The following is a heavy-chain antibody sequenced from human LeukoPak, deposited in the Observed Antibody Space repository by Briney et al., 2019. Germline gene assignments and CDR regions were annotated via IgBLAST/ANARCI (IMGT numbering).Heavy chain of an antibody. Sequence: SVKVSCKASGGIFSSYAISWVRQAPGQGLEWMGRIITILGIANYAQKLQGRVTITADKSTSTAYMELSSLRSEDTAVYYCARVGSWSAQFRYYYYGMDVWVQGTTVTVSS. D-gene: IGHD3-10*01. J-gene: IGHJ6*02. V-gene: IGHV1-69*04. CDR3: ARVGSWSAQFRYYYYGMDV. CDR2: IITILGIA. CDR1: GGIFSSYA.